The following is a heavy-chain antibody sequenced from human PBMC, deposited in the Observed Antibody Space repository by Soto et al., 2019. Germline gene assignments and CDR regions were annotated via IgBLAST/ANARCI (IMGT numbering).Heavy chain of an antibody. CDR2: ISSDGRHK. CDR3: ATGTRSVSTLPWGGMDV. Sequence: QVQLVESGGGVVQPGGSLRLSCAASRFRFSDYGMHWVRQAPGKGLEWVAVISSDGRHKRYAESLKGRFTISRDDSKDTLFLQMNSLGADDTAVYFCATGTRSVSTLPWGGMDVWGQGTTVTVS. J-gene: IGHJ6*02. V-gene: IGHV3-30*03. D-gene: IGHD4-17*01. CDR1: RFRFSDYG.